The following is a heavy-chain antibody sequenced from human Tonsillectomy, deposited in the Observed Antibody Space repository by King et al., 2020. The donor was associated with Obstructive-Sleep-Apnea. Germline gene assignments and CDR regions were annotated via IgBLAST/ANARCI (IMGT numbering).Heavy chain of an antibody. J-gene: IGHJ4*02. D-gene: IGHD3-3*01. CDR1: GYPFSNFD. Sequence: QVQLVESGAEVKKPGASVRISCQASGYPFSNFDINWVRQAPGQGLEWMGWMNPNTGNTGPAQKFQGRISMTSASSVSTAYMELRSLISEDTAVYYCARRFYHSGNGHESFDFWGQGTHVTVSS. V-gene: IGHV1-8*01. CDR3: ARRFYHSGNGHESFDF. CDR2: MNPNTGNT.